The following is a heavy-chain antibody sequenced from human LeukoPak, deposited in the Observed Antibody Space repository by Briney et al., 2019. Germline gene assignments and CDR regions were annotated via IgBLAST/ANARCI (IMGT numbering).Heavy chain of an antibody. J-gene: IGHJ4*02. CDR2: ISYDGSNK. V-gene: IGHV3-30*18. CDR3: AKDRNAYYCGSGPFDY. CDR1: GFTFSSYG. Sequence: GGSLRLSCAASGFTFSSYGMHWVRQAPGKGLEWVAVISYDGSNKYYADSVKGRSTISRDNSKNTLYLQMNSLRAEDTAVYYCAKDRNAYYCGSGPFDYWGQGTLVTVSS. D-gene: IGHD3-10*01.